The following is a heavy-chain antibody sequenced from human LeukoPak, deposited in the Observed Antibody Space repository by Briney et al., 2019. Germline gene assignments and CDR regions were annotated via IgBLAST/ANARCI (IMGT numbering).Heavy chain of an antibody. CDR1: GFTFSSYA. CDR3: AKKGGIAVAGTIYYYYAMDV. CDR2: ISGSDGRT. J-gene: IGHJ6*02. Sequence: GGSLRLSCAASGFTFSSYAMSWVRQAPGEGLEWVSGISGSDGRTYYADSVKGRFTISRDNSKKTLYLQMNSLRAEDTALYYCAKKGGIAVAGTIYYYYAMDVWGQGTTVTVSS. V-gene: IGHV3-23*01. D-gene: IGHD6-13*01.